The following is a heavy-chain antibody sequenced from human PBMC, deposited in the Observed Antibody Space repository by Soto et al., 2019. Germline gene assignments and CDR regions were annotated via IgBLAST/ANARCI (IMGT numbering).Heavy chain of an antibody. D-gene: IGHD3-22*01. CDR2: IHESGKT. J-gene: IGHJ4*01. V-gene: IGHV4-59*01. CDR1: GGSISTSY. Sequence: QVQLQESGPGLVKPSETLSLTCTVSGGSISTSYWSWIRQPPGKGLEWIGYIHESGKTNYNPPLKSRVATSVDTSKYLFSLRLSSVTAADTALYYCARGSGYTAIDFWGQGTLVTVSS. CDR3: ARGSGYTAIDF.